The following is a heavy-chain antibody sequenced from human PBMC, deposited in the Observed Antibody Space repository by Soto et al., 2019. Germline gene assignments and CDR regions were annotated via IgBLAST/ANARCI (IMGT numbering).Heavy chain of an antibody. CDR1: GGSISSYY. Sequence: SETLSLTCTVSGGSISSYYWRWIRQPPGKGLEWIGYIYYSGSTNYNPSLKSRVTISVDTSKNQFSLKLSSVTAADTAVYYCARDRGGAGYYYGMDVWGQGTTVTVSS. J-gene: IGHJ6*02. D-gene: IGHD3-10*01. V-gene: IGHV4-59*01. CDR2: IYYSGST. CDR3: ARDRGGAGYYYGMDV.